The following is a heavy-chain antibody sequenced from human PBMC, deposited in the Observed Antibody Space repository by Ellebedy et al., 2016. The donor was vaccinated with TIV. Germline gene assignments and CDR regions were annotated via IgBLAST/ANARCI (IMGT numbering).Heavy chain of an antibody. Sequence: GESLKISCAAFGFTFSSYSMTWVRQPPGRGLEWVANIKQDGSEKYYVDSVKGRFTLSRDNVKNSLYLQMNSLRSEEPAVYYSVVPPGYWGQGTLVTVSS. CDR2: IKQDGSEK. V-gene: IGHV3-7*03. CDR1: GFTFSSYS. J-gene: IGHJ4*02. CDR3: VVPPGY.